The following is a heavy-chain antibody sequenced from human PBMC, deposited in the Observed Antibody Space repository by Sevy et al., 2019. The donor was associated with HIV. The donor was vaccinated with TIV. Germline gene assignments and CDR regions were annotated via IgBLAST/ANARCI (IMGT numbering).Heavy chain of an antibody. CDR1: GDSISNNDYY. V-gene: IGHV4-39*02. J-gene: IGHJ4*02. CDR3: AREGPRIAQFDY. D-gene: IGHD6-13*01. Sequence: SETPSLTCTVSGDSISNNDYYWAWIRQPPGKGLDWIGSIYYSGSTYYTPSLKSRVTISVDTSKNQFSLKLRPVTAADTAVYYCAREGPRIAQFDYWGQGTLVTVSS. CDR2: IYYSGST.